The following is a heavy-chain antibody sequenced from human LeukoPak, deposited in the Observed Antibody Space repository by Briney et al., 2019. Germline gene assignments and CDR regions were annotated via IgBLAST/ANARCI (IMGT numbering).Heavy chain of an antibody. V-gene: IGHV3-21*04. D-gene: IGHD6-19*01. CDR3: AKDMSLGGIAVAGTAGFDY. CDR1: GFTFSSYS. Sequence: GGSLRLSCAASGFTFSSYSMNWVRQAPGKGLEWVSSISSSSSYIYYADSVKGRFTISRDNAKNSLYLQMNSLRAEDTALYYCAKDMSLGGIAVAGTAGFDYWGQGTLVTVSS. CDR2: ISSSSSYI. J-gene: IGHJ4*02.